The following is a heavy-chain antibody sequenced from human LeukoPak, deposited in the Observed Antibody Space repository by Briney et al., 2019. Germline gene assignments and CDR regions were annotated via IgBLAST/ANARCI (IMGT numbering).Heavy chain of an antibody. V-gene: IGHV3-21*01. J-gene: IGHJ4*02. CDR1: GFTFSADN. CDR2: ISSSSNYI. CDR3: ARDEGVSFDY. Sequence: GGSLRLSCVTSGFTFSADNMNWVRQAPGKGLEWVSCISSSSNYIYYADSVKGRFTISRDNAKNSLYLQMNSLRAEDTAVYYCARDEGVSFDYWGQGTLVTVSS.